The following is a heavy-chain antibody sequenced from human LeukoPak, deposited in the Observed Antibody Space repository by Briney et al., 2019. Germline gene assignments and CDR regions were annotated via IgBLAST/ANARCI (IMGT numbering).Heavy chain of an antibody. V-gene: IGHV5-51*01. D-gene: IGHD3-10*01. CDR2: IYPGDSDT. J-gene: IGHJ4*02. CDR3: ATLSRSGSYHYGFDY. CDR1: GYSFTNYW. Sequence: PGESLKISCKASGYSFTNYWIGWVRQMPGKGLEWMGIIYPGDSDTRYSPSFQGQVTISADKSITTAYLQWSSLKASDTAMYCCATLSRSGSYHYGFDYWGQGTLVTVSS.